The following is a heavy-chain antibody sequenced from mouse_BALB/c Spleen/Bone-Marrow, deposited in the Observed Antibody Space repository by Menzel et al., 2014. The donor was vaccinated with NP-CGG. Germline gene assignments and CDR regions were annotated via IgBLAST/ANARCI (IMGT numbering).Heavy chain of an antibody. CDR1: GFTFSNYW. V-gene: IGHV6-6*02. CDR2: IRLKSNNYAT. CDR3: TGGREFDY. J-gene: IGHJ2*01. Sequence: DVMLVESGGGLVQPGGSMKLSCVASGFTFSNYWMNWVRQSPEKGLEWVAEIRLKSNNYATHYAESVKGRFTISRDDSESSVYLQMNNLRAGDTGIYYCTGGREFDYWGQGTTLTVSS.